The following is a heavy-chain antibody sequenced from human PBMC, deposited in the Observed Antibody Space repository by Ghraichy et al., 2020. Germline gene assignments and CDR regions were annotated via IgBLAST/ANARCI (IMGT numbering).Heavy chain of an antibody. CDR1: GFTFSSNA. J-gene: IGHJ4*02. Sequence: GESLNISCAASGFTFSSNAMSWVRQAPGKGLEWVSAISGSGGSTYYADSVKGRLTISRDNSKNTLYLQMNSLRAEDTAVYYCAMGYSYGPSWGQGTLVTVSS. D-gene: IGHD5-18*01. V-gene: IGHV3-23*01. CDR2: ISGSGGST. CDR3: AMGYSYGPS.